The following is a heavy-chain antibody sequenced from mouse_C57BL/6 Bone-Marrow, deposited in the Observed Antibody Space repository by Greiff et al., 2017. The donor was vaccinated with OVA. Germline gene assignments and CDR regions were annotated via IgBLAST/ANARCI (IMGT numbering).Heavy chain of an antibody. D-gene: IGHD1-1*01. J-gene: IGHJ2*01. CDR3: ARENYGSSYFDY. CDR1: GISITTGNYR. Sequence: EVKLVESGPGLVKPSQTVFLTCTVTGISITTGNYRWSWIRQFPGNKLEWIGYIYYSGTITYNPSLTRRTTITRDTPKNQFFLEMNSLTAEDTATYYCARENYGSSYFDYWGQGTTLTVSS. V-gene: IGHV3-5*01. CDR2: IYYSGTI.